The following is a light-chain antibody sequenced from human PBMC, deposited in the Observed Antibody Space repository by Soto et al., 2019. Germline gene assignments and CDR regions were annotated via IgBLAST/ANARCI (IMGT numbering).Light chain of an antibody. V-gene: IGLV2-14*01. J-gene: IGLJ1*01. CDR2: EVS. CDR3: CSYTSSGAYV. Sequence: QSALTQPPSVSGAPGQSVTISCTGTSSDVGGYNYVSWYQQQAGKAPKLIIHEVSNRPSGVSHRFSGSKSGNTASLPISGLQAAEEAAYYCCSYTSSGAYVFGIGTKLTVL. CDR1: SSDVGGYNY.